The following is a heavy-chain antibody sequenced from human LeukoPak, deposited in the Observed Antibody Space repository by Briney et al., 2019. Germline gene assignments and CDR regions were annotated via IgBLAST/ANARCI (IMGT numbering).Heavy chain of an antibody. D-gene: IGHD3-10*01. V-gene: IGHV1-69*04. J-gene: IGHJ6*02. CDR1: GGTFSSYA. CDR3: ARARLHAMVRGVIDGMDV. Sequence: GSSVTVSFTASGGTFSSYAISWVRQAPGQGLEWMGRIIPILGIANYAQKFQGRVTITADKSTSAAYMKLSSLRSEDTAVYYCARARLHAMVRGVIDGMDVWGQGTTVTVSS. CDR2: IIPILGIA.